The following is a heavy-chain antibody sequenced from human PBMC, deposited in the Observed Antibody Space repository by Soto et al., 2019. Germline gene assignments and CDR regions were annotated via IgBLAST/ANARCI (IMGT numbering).Heavy chain of an antibody. Sequence: ASVKVSCKASGGTFSSYAISWVRQAPGQGLEWMGGIIPIFGNTNYAQKLQGRVTMTTDTSTSTAYMELRSLRSDDTAVYYCARVIPLYGSGSYSSDPWGQGTLVTVSS. D-gene: IGHD3-10*01. V-gene: IGHV1-18*01. CDR2: IIPIFGNT. J-gene: IGHJ5*02. CDR1: GGTFSSYA. CDR3: ARVIPLYGSGSYSSDP.